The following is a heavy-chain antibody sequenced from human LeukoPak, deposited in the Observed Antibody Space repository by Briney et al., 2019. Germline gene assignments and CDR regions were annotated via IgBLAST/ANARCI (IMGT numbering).Heavy chain of an antibody. Sequence: GGSLRLSCSASGFTVYNTYMSWVRQAPGKGLEWVSFIDAGGSTDYADSVKGRFTISRDNSNNTLYLQMNSLRAEDTAVYFCARVALYQRLPFDLWGQGTLVTVSS. J-gene: IGHJ5*02. D-gene: IGHD3-16*01. CDR2: IDAGGST. CDR3: ARVALYQRLPFDL. CDR1: GFTVYNTY. V-gene: IGHV3-53*01.